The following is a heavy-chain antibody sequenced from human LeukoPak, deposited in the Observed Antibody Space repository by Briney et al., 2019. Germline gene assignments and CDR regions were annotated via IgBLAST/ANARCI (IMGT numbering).Heavy chain of an antibody. CDR1: GFTFSSYA. Sequence: PGGSLRLSCAASGFTFSSYAMSWVRQAPGKGLEWVSGISDGAGSTYYADSVKGRFTISRDNAKKSLSLQMNSLGTEDTAFYYCAKSRDDGTGYYYDYWGQGVLVTVAS. CDR2: ISDGAGST. D-gene: IGHD3-9*01. V-gene: IGHV3-23*01. CDR3: AKSRDDGTGYYYDY. J-gene: IGHJ4*02.